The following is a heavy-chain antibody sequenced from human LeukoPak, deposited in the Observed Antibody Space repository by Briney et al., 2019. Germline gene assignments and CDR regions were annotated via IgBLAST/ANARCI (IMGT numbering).Heavy chain of an antibody. CDR1: RFTFSSYG. J-gene: IGHJ4*02. CDR3: AREVPTMVRGLDSLDY. CDR2: IWYDGSNK. D-gene: IGHD3-10*01. Sequence: GGSLRLSCAASRFTFSSYGMHCVRQAPGKGLEWVAVIWYDGSNKYYADSVKGRFTISRDNAKNTLYLQMNSLRAEDTAVYYCAREVPTMVRGLDSLDYWGQGTLVTVSS. V-gene: IGHV3-33*01.